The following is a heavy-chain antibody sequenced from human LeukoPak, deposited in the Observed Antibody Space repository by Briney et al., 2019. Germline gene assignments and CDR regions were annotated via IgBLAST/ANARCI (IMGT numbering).Heavy chain of an antibody. CDR1: GYNFTSYW. CDR2: IYPGDSDT. Sequence: GESLKISCKGSGYNFTSYWIGWVRQMPGKGLEWMGIIYPGDSDTRYSPSFQGQVTISADKSISTAYLQWSSLKASDTAMYYCARHGSSGWHHPEYYYYYMDVWGKGTTVTVSS. V-gene: IGHV5-51*01. CDR3: ARHGSSGWHHPEYYYYYMDV. D-gene: IGHD6-19*01. J-gene: IGHJ6*03.